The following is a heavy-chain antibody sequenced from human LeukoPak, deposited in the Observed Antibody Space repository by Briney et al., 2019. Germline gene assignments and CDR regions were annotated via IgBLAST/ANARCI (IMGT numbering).Heavy chain of an antibody. CDR2: IIPIFGTA. J-gene: IGHJ3*02. V-gene: IGHV1-69*05. CDR1: GGTFSSYA. Sequence: ASVKVSCKASGGTFSSYAISWVRQAPGQGLEWMGGIIPIFGTANYAQKFQGRVTITTDESTSTAYMELSSLRSEDTAVYYCATLSGGMTTVVTGIGYDAFDIWGQGTMVTVSS. CDR3: ATLSGGMTTVVTGIGYDAFDI. D-gene: IGHD4-23*01.